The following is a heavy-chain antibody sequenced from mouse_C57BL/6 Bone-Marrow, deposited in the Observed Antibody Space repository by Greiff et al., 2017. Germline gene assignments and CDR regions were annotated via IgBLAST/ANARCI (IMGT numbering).Heavy chain of an antibody. D-gene: IGHD1-1*01. J-gene: IGHJ3*01. CDR3: ARGYYGSSPGFAY. CDR2: INPNNGGT. CDR1: GYTFTDYN. V-gene: IGHV1-22*01. Sequence: EVKLQESGPELVKPGASVKLSCKASGYTFTDYNMPWVQQSPGKSLEWIGSINPNNGGTSYNQKFKGQATLTVNKSSSTTYLELRSLTSEEAAVYYCARGYYGSSPGFAYWGQGTLVTVSA.